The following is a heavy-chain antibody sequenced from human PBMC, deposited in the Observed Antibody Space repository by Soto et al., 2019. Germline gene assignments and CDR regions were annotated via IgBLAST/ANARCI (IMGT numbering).Heavy chain of an antibody. CDR2: ISAYSGST. V-gene: IGHV1-18*01. CDR3: ATSEAGVEYFQH. CDR1: GYTFTSYG. J-gene: IGHJ1*01. Sequence: ASVKVSCKASGYTFTSYGISWVRQAPGQGLEWMGWISAYSGSTNYAQKFQGRVTMTRDTSTSTVYMELSSLRSEDTAVYYCATSEAGVEYFQHWGQGTLVTVSS. D-gene: IGHD3-10*01.